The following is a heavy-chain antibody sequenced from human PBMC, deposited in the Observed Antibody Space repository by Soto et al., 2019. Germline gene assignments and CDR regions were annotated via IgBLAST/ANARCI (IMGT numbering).Heavy chain of an antibody. J-gene: IGHJ4*02. CDR1: GYTFTSYA. Sequence: QVQLVQSGAEVKKPGASVKVSCKASGYTFTSYAMHWVRQAPGQRLEWMGWINAGNGNTKYSQKFQGRVTITRDTSASTAYMELSSLRSEDTAVYYCARDIVPRYSSSKSEGYYFDYWGQGTLVTVSS. D-gene: IGHD6-13*01. CDR2: INAGNGNT. CDR3: ARDIVPRYSSSKSEGYYFDY. V-gene: IGHV1-3*01.